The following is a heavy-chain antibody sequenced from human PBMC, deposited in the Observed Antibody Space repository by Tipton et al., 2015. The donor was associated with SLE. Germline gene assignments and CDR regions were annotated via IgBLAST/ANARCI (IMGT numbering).Heavy chain of an antibody. V-gene: IGHV4-61*02. CDR3: ARGVSGYFHYCYMDV. CDR1: GGSISSGSYY. J-gene: IGHJ6*03. Sequence: TLSLTCTVSGGSISSGSYYWSWIRQPAGKGLEWIGRIYTSGSTNYNPSLKSRVTMSLDKSNTQFSLRLSSVTAADTAVYYCARGVSGYFHYCYMDVWGKGTTVTISS. D-gene: IGHD3-16*01. CDR2: IYTSGST.